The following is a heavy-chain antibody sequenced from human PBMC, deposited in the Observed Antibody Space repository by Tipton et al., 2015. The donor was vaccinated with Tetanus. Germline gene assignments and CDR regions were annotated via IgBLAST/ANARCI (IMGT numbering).Heavy chain of an antibody. CDR1: GGSISSSSYY. D-gene: IGHD6-13*01. Sequence: TLSLTCTVSGGSISSSSYYWGWIRQPPGKGLEWIGSIYYSGSTYYNPSLKSRVTISVDTSKNQFSLKLSSVTAADTAVYYCARQSLVYSSSWIYYYYGMDVWGQGTTVTVSS. J-gene: IGHJ6*02. V-gene: IGHV4-39*01. CDR2: IYYSGST. CDR3: ARQSLVYSSSWIYYYYGMDV.